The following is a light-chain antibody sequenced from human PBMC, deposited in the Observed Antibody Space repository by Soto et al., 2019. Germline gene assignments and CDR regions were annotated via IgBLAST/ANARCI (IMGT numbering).Light chain of an antibody. V-gene: IGKV1-5*03. CDR2: QAS. Sequence: DIQMTQSPSSLSASVGDRVTIACRASQSISSYLNWYQQKPGKAPKLLIHQASTLQSGVPSRFSGSGSGTEFTLNISSLQPDDFATYYCQQYNSHSETFGQGTKVEVK. J-gene: IGKJ1*01. CDR1: QSISSY. CDR3: QQYNSHSET.